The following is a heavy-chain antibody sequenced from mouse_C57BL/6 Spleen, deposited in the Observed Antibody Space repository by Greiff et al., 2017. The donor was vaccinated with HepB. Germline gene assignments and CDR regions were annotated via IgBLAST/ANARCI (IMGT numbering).Heavy chain of an antibody. CDR1: GYTFTSYW. V-gene: IGHV1-55*01. Sequence: VQLQQPGAELVKPGASVKMSCKASGYTFTSYWITWVKQRPGQGLEWIGDIYPGSGSTNYNEKFKSKSTLTVDTSSSTAYMQLSRLPSEDSAVYYCAREVRMSAYIDVWGTGTPVTVSS. CDR2: IYPGSGST. CDR3: AREVRMSAYIDV. J-gene: IGHJ1*03.